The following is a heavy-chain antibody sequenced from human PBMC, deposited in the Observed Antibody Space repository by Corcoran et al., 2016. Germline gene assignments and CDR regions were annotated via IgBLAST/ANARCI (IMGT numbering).Heavy chain of an antibody. CDR2: IYWNDDK. Sequence: QITLKESGPTLVKPTQTLTLTCTFSGFSLSTSGVGVGWIRQPPGKALEWLALIYWNDDKRYSPSLKSRLTITKDTSKNQVVLTMTNMDPVDTATYYGAHRGMAYYYDSSGYYSYFDYWGQGTLVTVSS. CDR3: AHRGMAYYYDSSGYYSYFDY. J-gene: IGHJ4*02. V-gene: IGHV2-5*01. CDR1: GFSLSTSGVG. D-gene: IGHD3-22*01.